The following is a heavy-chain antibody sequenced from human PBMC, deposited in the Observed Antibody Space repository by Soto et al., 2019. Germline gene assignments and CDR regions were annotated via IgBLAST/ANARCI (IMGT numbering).Heavy chain of an antibody. V-gene: IGHV4-30-4*01. D-gene: IGHD1-26*01. CDR2: IYYSGST. Sequence: PSETLSLTCTVSGGSISSGDYYWSWIRQPPGKGLEWIGYIYYSGSTYYNPSLKSRVTISVDTSKNQLSLNLSSVTAADTAVYYCAIGLVGARLAYWGQGTLVTVSS. CDR1: GGSISSGDYY. J-gene: IGHJ4*02. CDR3: AIGLVGARLAY.